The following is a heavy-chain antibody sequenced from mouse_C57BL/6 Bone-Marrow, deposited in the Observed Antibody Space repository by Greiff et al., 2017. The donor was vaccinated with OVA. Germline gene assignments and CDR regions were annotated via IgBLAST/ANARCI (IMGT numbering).Heavy chain of an antibody. CDR1: GYTFTSYW. CDR2: IHPNSGST. CDR3: ARGMDY. J-gene: IGHJ4*01. V-gene: IGHV1-64*01. Sequence: QVQLQQPGAELVKPGASVKLSCKASGYTFTSYWMHWVKQRPGQGLEWIGMIHPNSGSTKYNEKFKSKATLTVIKSSSPAYMQLSSLTSEDSAVYYCARGMDYWGQGTSVTVSS.